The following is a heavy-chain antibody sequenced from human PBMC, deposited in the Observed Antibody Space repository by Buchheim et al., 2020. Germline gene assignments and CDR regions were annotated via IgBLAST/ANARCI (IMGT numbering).Heavy chain of an antibody. J-gene: IGHJ6*02. Sequence: QVQLQESGPGLVKPSETLSLTCTVSGGSISSYYWSWIRQPPGKGLEWIGYIYYSGSTNYNPSLKSRVTISVDTSKNQFSLKLSSVTAADTAVYYCARTGASSSWSIYYYGMDVWGQGTT. CDR1: GGSISSYY. CDR2: IYYSGST. V-gene: IGHV4-59*01. CDR3: ARTGASSSWSIYYYGMDV. D-gene: IGHD6-13*01.